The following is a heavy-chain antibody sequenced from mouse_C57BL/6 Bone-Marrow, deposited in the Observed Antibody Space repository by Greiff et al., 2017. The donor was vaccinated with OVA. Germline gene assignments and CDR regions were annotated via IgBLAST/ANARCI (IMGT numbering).Heavy chain of an antibody. J-gene: IGHJ3*01. CDR1: GYTFTSYW. CDR2: IHPNSGST. V-gene: IGHV1-64*01. Sequence: VKLQQPGAELVKPGASVKLSCKASGYTFTSYWMHWVKQRPGQGLEWIGMIHPNSGSTNYNEKFKSKATLTVDKSSSTAYMQLSSLTSEDSAVYYCARYGYDGYYVAYWGQGTLVTVSA. CDR3: ARYGYDGYYVAY. D-gene: IGHD2-3*01.